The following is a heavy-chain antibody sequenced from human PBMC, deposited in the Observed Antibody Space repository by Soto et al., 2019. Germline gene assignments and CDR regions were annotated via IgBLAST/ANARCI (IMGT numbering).Heavy chain of an antibody. Sequence: QVQLVQSGAEVRKPGSSVTVSCKASGGTFSNYAISWVRQAPGQGLEWMGGIIPIVGTGSYAQKFQGRVTKTADDPTTTDHMEQSSLRFEDTAVYYCARVVILVPTASTHYYYHRDVWGPGTTVTVSS. V-gene: IGHV1-69*01. D-gene: IGHD2-2*03. CDR2: IIPIVGTG. J-gene: IGHJ6*02. CDR1: GGTFSNYA. CDR3: ARVVILVPTASTHYYYHRDV.